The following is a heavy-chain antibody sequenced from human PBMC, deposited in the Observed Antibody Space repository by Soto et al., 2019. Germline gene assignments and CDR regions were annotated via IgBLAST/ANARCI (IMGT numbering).Heavy chain of an antibody. CDR1: GYTFTSYG. V-gene: IGHV1-18*01. CDR3: ARALPNTIFGVVRHTKSWFDP. D-gene: IGHD3-3*01. Sequence: ASVKVSCKASGYTFTSYGISWVRQAPGQGLEWMGWISAYNGNTNYAQKLQGRVTMTTDTSTSTADMELRSLRSDDTAVYYCARALPNTIFGVVRHTKSWFDPWGQGTLVTVAS. CDR2: ISAYNGNT. J-gene: IGHJ5*02.